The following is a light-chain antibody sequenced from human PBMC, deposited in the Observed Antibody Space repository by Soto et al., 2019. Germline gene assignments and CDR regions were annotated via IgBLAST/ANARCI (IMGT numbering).Light chain of an antibody. V-gene: IGKV3-15*01. CDR1: QSVSSN. CDR3: QHYNSYSEA. CDR2: GAS. Sequence: EIVMTQSPATLSVSPGERATLSCRASQSVSSNLAWYQQKPGQAPRLLIYGASTRATGIPARFSGSGSGTEFTLTISSPQSEDFAVYYCQHYNSYSEAFGQGTKVDIK. J-gene: IGKJ1*01.